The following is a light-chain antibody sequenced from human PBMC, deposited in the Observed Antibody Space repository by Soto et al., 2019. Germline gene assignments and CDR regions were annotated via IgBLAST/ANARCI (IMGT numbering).Light chain of an antibody. V-gene: IGKV3-11*01. J-gene: IGKJ4*01. Sequence: EIVLTQSPATLSLSPGERATLSCRASQSVSNYLAWYQQKPRQAPRLLIYDASNTTTAIPANFSGSGSGTDFALTISSIEPEDFAVYYCQQRSNWPLLTFGGGTKVEIK. CDR1: QSVSNY. CDR2: DAS. CDR3: QQRSNWPLLT.